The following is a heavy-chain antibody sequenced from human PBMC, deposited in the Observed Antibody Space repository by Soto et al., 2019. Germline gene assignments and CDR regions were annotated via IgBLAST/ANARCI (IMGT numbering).Heavy chain of an antibody. D-gene: IGHD6-13*01. V-gene: IGHV4-59*01. CDR2: IYYSGST. CDR1: GGSISSYY. Sequence: PSETLSLTCTVSGGSISSYYWSWIRQPPGKGLEWIGYIYYSGSTNYNPSLKSRVTISVDTSKNQFSLKLSSVTAADTAVYYCAREVDSSRWSIGGYYFDYWGQGTLVTVSS. CDR3: AREVDSSRWSIGGYYFDY. J-gene: IGHJ4*02.